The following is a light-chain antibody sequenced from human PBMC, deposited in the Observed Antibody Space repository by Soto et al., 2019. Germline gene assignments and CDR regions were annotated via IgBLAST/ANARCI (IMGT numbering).Light chain of an antibody. CDR3: QQYNDWPS. V-gene: IGKV3-15*01. CDR2: AAS. CDR1: QSVSSD. J-gene: IGKJ4*01. Sequence: EIVMAQSPATLSVSPGERVTLSCRASQSVSSDLAWYQQKPGQAPRLLIYAASTRATGIPARFSGSGSGTEFTLTISSLQSEDFAVYYRQQYNDWPSFGGGTKVDIK.